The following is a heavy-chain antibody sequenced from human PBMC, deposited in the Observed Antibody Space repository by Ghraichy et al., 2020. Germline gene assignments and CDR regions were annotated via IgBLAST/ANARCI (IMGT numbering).Heavy chain of an antibody. V-gene: IGHV4-34*01. CDR3: ARDSSSYYFDY. CDR2: INHSGST. CDR1: GGSFSGYY. J-gene: IGHJ4*02. Sequence: GSLRLSCAVYGGSFSGYYWSWIRQPPGKGLEWIGEINHSGSTNYNPSLKSRVTISVDTSKNQFSLKLSSVTAADTAVYYCARDSSSYYFDYWGQGTLVTVSS. D-gene: IGHD6-13*01.